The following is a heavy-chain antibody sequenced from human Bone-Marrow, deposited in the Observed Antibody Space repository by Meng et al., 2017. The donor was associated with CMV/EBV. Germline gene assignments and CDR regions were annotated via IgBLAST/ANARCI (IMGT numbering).Heavy chain of an antibody. J-gene: IGHJ6*02. Sequence: SETLSLTCTVSGGSINSYYWSWIRQPPGKGLEWIGYIYYSGSTNYNPSLKSRVTISVDTSKNQFSLKLSSVTAADTAVYYCARDSAATQTQNYYYYGMDVWGQGNTVTVSS. V-gene: IGHV4-59*01. CDR2: IYYSGST. CDR1: GGSINSYY. D-gene: IGHD2-15*01. CDR3: ARDSAATQTQNYYYYGMDV.